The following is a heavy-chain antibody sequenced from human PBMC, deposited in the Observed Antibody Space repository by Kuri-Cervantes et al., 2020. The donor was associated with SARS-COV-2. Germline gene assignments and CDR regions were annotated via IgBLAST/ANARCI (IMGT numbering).Heavy chain of an antibody. V-gene: IGHV4-4*02. CDR2: IYHSGST. CDR3: ARTYSSSSLFYDY. J-gene: IGHJ4*02. CDR1: GGSISSSNW. D-gene: IGHD6-6*01. Sequence: SETLSLTCAVSGGSISSSNWWSWVRQPPGKGLEWIGEIYHSGSTNYNLSLKSRVTISVDKSKNQFSLKLSSVTAANTAVYYCARTYSSSSLFYDYWGQGTLVTVSS.